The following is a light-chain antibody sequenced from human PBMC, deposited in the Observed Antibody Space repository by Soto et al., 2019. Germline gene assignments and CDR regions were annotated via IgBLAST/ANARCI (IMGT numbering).Light chain of an antibody. CDR3: QQFGSSPGFT. J-gene: IGKJ3*01. V-gene: IGKV3-20*01. CDR2: GAS. CDR1: QSINSRY. Sequence: EIVLTQSPGTLSLSPGERATLSCRASQSINSRYLAWYQQKPGQAPRLLIHGASSRATGIPDRFSGSGSGTDFTLTIGRLEPEDFAVYYCQQFGSSPGFTFGPGTKVDIK.